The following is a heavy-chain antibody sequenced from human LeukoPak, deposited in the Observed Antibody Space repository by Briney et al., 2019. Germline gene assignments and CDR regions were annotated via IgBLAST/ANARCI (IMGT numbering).Heavy chain of an antibody. CDR3: ARDNWNYSSDYYGMDV. V-gene: IGHV1-2*06. CDR1: GYTFTGYY. Sequence: ASVKVSCKASGYTFTGYYMHWVRQAPGQGLEWMGRINPNSGGTNYAQKLQGRVTMTRDTSISTAYMELSRLRSDDTAVYYCARDNWNYSSDYYGMDVWGQGTTVTVSS. D-gene: IGHD1-7*01. J-gene: IGHJ6*02. CDR2: INPNSGGT.